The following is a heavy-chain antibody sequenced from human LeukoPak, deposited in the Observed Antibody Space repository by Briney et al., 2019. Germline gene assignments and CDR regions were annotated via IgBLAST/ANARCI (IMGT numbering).Heavy chain of an antibody. Sequence: LTCTVSGCSISSSSYYWGWIRQPPGKGLEWVSYISSSGSTIYYADSVKGRFTISRDNAKNSLYLQMNNLRAEDTAVYYCARGGGQAGYTGSWYSDYWGQGTLVTVSS. CDR2: ISSSGSTI. CDR3: ARGGGQAGYTGSWYSDY. V-gene: IGHV3-11*01. J-gene: IGHJ4*02. CDR1: GCSISSSSYY. D-gene: IGHD6-13*01.